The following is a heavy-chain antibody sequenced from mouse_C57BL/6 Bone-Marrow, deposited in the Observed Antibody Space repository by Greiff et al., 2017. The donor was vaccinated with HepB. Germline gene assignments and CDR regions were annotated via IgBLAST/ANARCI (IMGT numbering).Heavy chain of an antibody. CDR3: ARTSSGYPFDY. D-gene: IGHD3-2*02. J-gene: IGHJ2*01. CDR2: IYPGSGNT. V-gene: IGHV1-66*01. Sequence: VQLVESGPELVKPGASVKISCKASGYSFTSYYIHWVKQRPGQGLEWIGWIYPGSGNTKYNEKFKGKATLTADTSSSTAYMQLSSLTSEDSAVYYCARTSSGYPFDYWGQGTTLTVSS. CDR1: GYSFTSYY.